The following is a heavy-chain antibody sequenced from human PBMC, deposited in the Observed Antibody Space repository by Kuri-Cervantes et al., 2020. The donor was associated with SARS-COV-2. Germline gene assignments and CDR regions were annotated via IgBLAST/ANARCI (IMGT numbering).Heavy chain of an antibody. CDR3: TTDQGPQGGGFDY. D-gene: IGHD3-16*01. Sequence: GESLKISCAASGFTFSSYAMHWVRQAPGKGLEWVALISYDGSNKFYADSVKGRFTISRDDSKNTLYLQMNSLKTEDTAVYYCTTDQGPQGGGFDYWGQGTLVTVSS. CDR2: ISYDGSNK. V-gene: IGHV3-30*03. CDR1: GFTFSSYA. J-gene: IGHJ4*02.